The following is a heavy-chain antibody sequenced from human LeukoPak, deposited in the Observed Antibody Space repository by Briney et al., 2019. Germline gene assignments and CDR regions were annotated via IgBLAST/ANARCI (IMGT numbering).Heavy chain of an antibody. J-gene: IGHJ4*02. CDR3: ARERGRGPYCSSTSCYGRFGEPIGNYFDY. V-gene: IGHV1-69*06. CDR1: GGTFSSYA. D-gene: IGHD2-2*01. Sequence: GASVKVSCKASGGTFSSYAISWVRQAPGQGLEWMGGIIPIFGTANYAQKFQGRVTITADKSTSTAYMELSSLRSEDTAVYYCARERGRGPYCSSTSCYGRFGEPIGNYFDYWGQGTLVTVSS. CDR2: IIPIFGTA.